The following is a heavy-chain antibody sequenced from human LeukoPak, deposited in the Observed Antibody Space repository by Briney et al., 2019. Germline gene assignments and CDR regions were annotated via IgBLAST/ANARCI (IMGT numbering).Heavy chain of an antibody. CDR2: MYYSGST. CDR3: ARHGPYYYDSSGPQTLGYYYYGMDV. J-gene: IGHJ6*02. D-gene: IGHD3-22*01. V-gene: IGHV4-59*08. Sequence: SETLSLTCTVSGATISSYYWSWIRQPPGKGLEWIGYMYYSGSTNYNPSLKSRVTISVDTSKNQFSLKLSSVTAADTAVYYCARHGPYYYDSSGPQTLGYYYYGMDVWGQGTTVTVSS. CDR1: GATISSYY.